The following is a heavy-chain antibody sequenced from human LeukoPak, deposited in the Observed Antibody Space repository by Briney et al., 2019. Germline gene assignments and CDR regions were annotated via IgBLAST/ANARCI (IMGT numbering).Heavy chain of an antibody. CDR2: IYTSGRT. D-gene: IGHD1-20*01. CDR3: ASQTLTDDAFDI. J-gene: IGHJ3*02. V-gene: IGHV4-61*02. Sequence: SETLSLTCTVAGGSVSSGTYYWNWIRQPAEKGLEWLGRIYTSGRTNYNPSLKSRVTISVDTSKNQFSLKLTSVTAADTAVYYCASQTLTDDAFDIWGQGTMVTVSS. CDR1: GGSVSSGTYY.